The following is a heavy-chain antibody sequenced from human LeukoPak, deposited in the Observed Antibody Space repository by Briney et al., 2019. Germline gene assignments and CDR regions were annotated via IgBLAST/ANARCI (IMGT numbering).Heavy chain of an antibody. CDR1: GYTFTSYG. D-gene: IGHD6-13*01. Sequence: ASVKVSCKASGYTFTSYGISWVRQAPGQGLEWMGWISAYNGNTNYAQKLQGRVTMTTDTSTSTAYMELRSLRSDDTAVYYCARAPIAAAVYYYYGMDVWGQGTTVTVSS. CDR2: ISAYNGNT. V-gene: IGHV1-18*01. J-gene: IGHJ6*02. CDR3: ARAPIAAAVYYYYGMDV.